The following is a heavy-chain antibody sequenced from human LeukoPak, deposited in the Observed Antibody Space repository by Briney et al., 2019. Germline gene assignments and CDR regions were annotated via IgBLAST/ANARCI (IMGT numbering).Heavy chain of an antibody. D-gene: IGHD3-10*01. Sequence: GGSLRLSCAASGFTVSSNYMSWVRQAPGKGLEWVSVIYSGGSTYYADSVKGRFTISRDNSKNTLYLQMNSLRAEDTAVYYCARFFSMARGVYFDYWGQGTLVTVSS. CDR2: IYSGGST. CDR1: GFTVSSNY. CDR3: ARFFSMARGVYFDY. V-gene: IGHV3-66*01. J-gene: IGHJ4*02.